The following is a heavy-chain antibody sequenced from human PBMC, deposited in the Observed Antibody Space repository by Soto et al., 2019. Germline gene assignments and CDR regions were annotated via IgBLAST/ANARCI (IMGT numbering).Heavy chain of an antibody. J-gene: IGHJ6*02. CDR3: ARGPIVVVPAAKVHYYYYGMDV. CDR1: GGSISSSNW. Sequence: QVQLQESGPGLVKPSGTLSLTCAVSGGSISSSNWWSWVRQPPGKGLEWIGEIYHSGSTNYNPSLKSRVTISVDKSKNQFSLKLSSVTAAYTAVYYCARGPIVVVPAAKVHYYYYGMDVWGQGTTVTVSS. V-gene: IGHV4-4*02. D-gene: IGHD2-2*01. CDR2: IYHSGST.